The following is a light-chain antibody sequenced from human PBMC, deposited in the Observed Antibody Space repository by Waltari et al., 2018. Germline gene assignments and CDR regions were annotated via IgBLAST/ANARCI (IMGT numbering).Light chain of an antibody. CDR1: QSVSNY. J-gene: IGKJ4*01. CDR2: DAS. CDR3: QQRSDWPLT. Sequence: EIVLTQSPATLSLSPGERATLSCRASQSVSNYLGWYQQKPGQAPRLLIYDASNRATGIPARFSGSGSGTGFTLTISSLEPEDFAVYYCQQRSDWPLTFGGGTKVEIK. V-gene: IGKV3-11*01.